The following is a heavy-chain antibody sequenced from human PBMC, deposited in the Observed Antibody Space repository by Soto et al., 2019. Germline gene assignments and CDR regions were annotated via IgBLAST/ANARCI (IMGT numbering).Heavy chain of an antibody. CDR1: GGSISSDDYY. Sequence: TLSLTCTVSGGSISSDDYYWTWVRQPPGQGLEWIGEIYRTGSTNYNPSLKSRVTISLDKSENQFSLKVTSLTAADTAVYYCASRDPGTSVDYWGQGALVTVSS. V-gene: IGHV4-30-4*01. D-gene: IGHD1-7*01. CDR2: IYRTGST. CDR3: ASRDPGTSVDY. J-gene: IGHJ4*02.